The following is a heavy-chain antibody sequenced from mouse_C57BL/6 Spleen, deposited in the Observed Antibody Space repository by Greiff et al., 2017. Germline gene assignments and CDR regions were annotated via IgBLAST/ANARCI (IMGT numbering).Heavy chain of an antibody. Sequence: EVMLVASEGGLVQPGSSMKLSCTASGFTFSDYYMAWVRQVPEKGLEWVANINYDGSSTYYLDSLKSRFIISRDNAKNILYLQMSSLKSEDTATYYCARDLGGGYFDYWGQGTTLTVSS. CDR2: INYDGSST. D-gene: IGHD4-1*01. CDR3: ARDLGGGYFDY. J-gene: IGHJ2*01. CDR1: GFTFSDYY. V-gene: IGHV5-16*01.